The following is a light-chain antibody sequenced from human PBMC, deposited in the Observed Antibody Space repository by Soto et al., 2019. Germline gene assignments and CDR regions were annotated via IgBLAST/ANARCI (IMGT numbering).Light chain of an antibody. Sequence: DIQMTQSPSTLSACLGDRFVITFRSSESISSWLAWYQQKPGKAPKLLIYDVSSLESGVPSRFSGSGSGTDFTLTITGLEPEDFAVYYCQQYGSSSWTFGQGTKVDI. CDR2: DVS. CDR3: QQYGSSSWT. V-gene: IGKV1-5*01. CDR1: ESISSW. J-gene: IGKJ1*01.